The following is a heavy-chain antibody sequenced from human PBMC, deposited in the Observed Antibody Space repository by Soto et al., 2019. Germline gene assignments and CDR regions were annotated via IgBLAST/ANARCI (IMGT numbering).Heavy chain of an antibody. D-gene: IGHD6-19*01. Sequence: KTSETLSLTCTVSGGSVSRGSYYWSWIRQPPGKGLEWIGYIYYSGSTNYNPSLKSRVTISVDTSKNQLSLKLSSVTAADTAVYYCARWRSIVVAFDPWGQGTLVTVSS. CDR1: GGSVSRGSYY. J-gene: IGHJ5*02. V-gene: IGHV4-61*01. CDR3: ARWRSIVVAFDP. CDR2: IYYSGST.